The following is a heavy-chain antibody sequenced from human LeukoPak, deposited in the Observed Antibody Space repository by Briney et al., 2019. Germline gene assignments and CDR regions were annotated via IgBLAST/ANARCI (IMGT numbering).Heavy chain of an antibody. J-gene: IGHJ4*02. CDR3: ARDILTGYPTSYYFDY. D-gene: IGHD3-9*01. Sequence: ASVKVSCKASGYTFTGYYMHWVRQAPGQGLEWMGWINPNSGGTNYAQKFQGRVTMTRDTSISTAYMELSRLRSDDTAVYYCARDILTGYPTSYYFDYWGQGTLVTASS. CDR1: GYTFTGYY. CDR2: INPNSGGT. V-gene: IGHV1-2*02.